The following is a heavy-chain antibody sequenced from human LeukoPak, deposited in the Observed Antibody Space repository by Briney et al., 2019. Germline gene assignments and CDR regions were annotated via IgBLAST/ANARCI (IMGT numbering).Heavy chain of an antibody. D-gene: IGHD4-17*01. CDR3: ARGTSATTGFDY. Sequence: GASVKVSCKASGGTFSSHAISWVRQAPGQGLEWMGGIIPIFGTANYAQKFRGRVTITADKSTRTAYMELSSLRSEDTAVYYCARGTSATTGFDYWGQGTLVTVSS. J-gene: IGHJ4*02. V-gene: IGHV1-69*06. CDR2: IIPIFGTA. CDR1: GGTFSSHA.